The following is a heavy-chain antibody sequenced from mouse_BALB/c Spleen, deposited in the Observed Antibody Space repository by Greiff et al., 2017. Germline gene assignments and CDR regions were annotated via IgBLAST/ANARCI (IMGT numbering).Heavy chain of an antibody. Sequence: VKLVESGPGLVAPSQSLSITCTVSGFSLTSYGVHWVRQPPGKGLEWLGVIWAGGSTNYNSALMSRLSISKDNSKSQVFLKMNSLQTDDTAMYYCARVGNPSYWYFDVWGAGTTVTVSS. CDR3: ARVGNPSYWYFDV. CDR1: GFSLTSYG. J-gene: IGHJ1*01. CDR2: IWAGGST. V-gene: IGHV2-9*02. D-gene: IGHD2-1*01.